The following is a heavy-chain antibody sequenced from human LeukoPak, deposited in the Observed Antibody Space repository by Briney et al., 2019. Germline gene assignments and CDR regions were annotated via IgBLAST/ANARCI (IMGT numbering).Heavy chain of an antibody. CDR1: GGSFSGYY. CDR3: AKGYSYGFISWFDP. J-gene: IGHJ5*02. CDR2: INHSGST. D-gene: IGHD5-18*01. V-gene: IGHV4-34*01. Sequence: SSETLSLTCAVYGGSFSGYYWSWIRQPPGKGLEWIGEINHSGSTNYNPSLKSRVTISVDTSKNQFSLKLSSVTAADTAVYYCAKGYSYGFISWFDPWGQGTLVTVSS.